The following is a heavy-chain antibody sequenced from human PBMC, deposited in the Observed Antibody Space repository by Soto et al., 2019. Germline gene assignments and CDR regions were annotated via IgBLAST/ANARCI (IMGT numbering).Heavy chain of an antibody. J-gene: IGHJ3*02. V-gene: IGHV1-46*01. CDR3: AAAPYFDWLSRRGAFDI. CDR2: IIASGGST. Sequence: ASVKVSCKASGYTFTSYYMHWVRQAPGQGLEWMGRIIASGGSTSYAQKFQERVTMTRDMSTSTAYMELSSLRSEDTAVYYCAAAPYFDWLSRRGAFDIWGQGTMVTVSS. CDR1: GYTFTSYY. D-gene: IGHD3-9*01.